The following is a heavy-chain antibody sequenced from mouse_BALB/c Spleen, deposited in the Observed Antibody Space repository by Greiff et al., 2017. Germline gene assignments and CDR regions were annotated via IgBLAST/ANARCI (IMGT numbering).Heavy chain of an antibody. CDR2: ISSGGSYT. J-gene: IGHJ4*01. V-gene: IGHV5-6*01. CDR1: GFTFSSYG. D-gene: IGHD2-10*02. CDR3: ARPSPYGNYAMDY. Sequence: EVQLVESGGDLVKPGGSLKLSCAASGFTFSSYGMSWVRQTPDKRLEWVATISSGGSYTYYPDSVKGRFTISRDNAKNTLYLQMSSLKSEDTAMYYCARPSPYGNYAMDYWGQGTSVTVSS.